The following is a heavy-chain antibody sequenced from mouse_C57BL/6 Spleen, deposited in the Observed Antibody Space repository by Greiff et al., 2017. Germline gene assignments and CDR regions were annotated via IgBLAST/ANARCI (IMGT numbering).Heavy chain of an antibody. J-gene: IGHJ4*01. CDR2: IHPNSGST. CDR1: GYTFTSYW. Sequence: QVQLQQPGAELVKPGASVKLSCKASGYTFTSYWMHWVKQRPGQGLEWIGMIHPNSGSTNYNEKFKSKATLTVDKSSSTAYMQLSSLTSEYSAVYYCAIGVTTVYAMDYWGQGTSVTVSS. CDR3: AIGVTTVYAMDY. V-gene: IGHV1-64*01. D-gene: IGHD1-1*01.